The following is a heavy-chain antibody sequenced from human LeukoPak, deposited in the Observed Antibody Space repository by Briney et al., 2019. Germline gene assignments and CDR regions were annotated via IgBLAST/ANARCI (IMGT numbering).Heavy chain of an antibody. V-gene: IGHV4-34*01. Sequence: KPSETLSLTCAVYGGSFSGYYWSWIRQPPGKGLEWIGEINHSGSTNYNPSLKSRVTISVDTSKNQFSLKLSSVTAADTAVYYCARGHGYSYGYLHYWGQGTLVTVSS. D-gene: IGHD5-18*01. CDR3: ARGHGYSYGYLHY. CDR1: GGSFSGYY. J-gene: IGHJ4*02. CDR2: INHSGST.